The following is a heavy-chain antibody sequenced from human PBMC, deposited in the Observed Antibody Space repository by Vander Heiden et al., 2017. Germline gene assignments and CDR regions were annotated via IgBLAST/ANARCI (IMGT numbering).Heavy chain of an antibody. J-gene: IGHJ4*01. D-gene: IGHD1-7*01. V-gene: IGHV3-23*01. CDR2: SSVEGGIT. CDR3: AKGGYCWNYRDLFDC. Sequence: EVQLLESGGGLVQPGGSLRLSCAASGFTFSTYAMTWVRPAHGKGLEWVSTSSVEGGITYYADFVNGRFTSSRDNAKNSLCLQMTSLTAEDTALYYCAKGGYCWNYRDLFDCW. CDR1: GFTFSTYA.